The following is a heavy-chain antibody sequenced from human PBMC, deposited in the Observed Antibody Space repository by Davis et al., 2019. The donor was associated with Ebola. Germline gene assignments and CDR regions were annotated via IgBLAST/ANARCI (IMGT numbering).Heavy chain of an antibody. V-gene: IGHV1-69*13. CDR1: GGTFSSYA. J-gene: IGHJ6*02. Sequence: SVKVSCKASGGTFSSYAISWVRQAPGQGLEWMGGIIPIFGTANYAQKFQGRVTITADESTSTAYMELSSLRSEDTAVYYCAEIYWVRYGMDVWGQGTTVTVSS. D-gene: IGHD2-8*02. CDR2: IIPIFGTA. CDR3: AEIYWVRYGMDV.